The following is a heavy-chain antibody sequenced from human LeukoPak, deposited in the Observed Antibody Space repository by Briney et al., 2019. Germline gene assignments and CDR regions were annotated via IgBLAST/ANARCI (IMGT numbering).Heavy chain of an antibody. V-gene: IGHV3-15*01. CDR2: IKSKGDGGTT. J-gene: IGHJ4*02. Sequence: PGGSLRLSCAASGFTFSSYSMNWVRQAPGKGLEWVGRIKSKGDGGTTDYAAPVKGRFTMSRDDSKSTLYLQMNSLKVEDTAIYYCSTDWYDYWGQGTLVTVSS. CDR3: STDWYDY. D-gene: IGHD6-13*01. CDR1: GFTFSSYS.